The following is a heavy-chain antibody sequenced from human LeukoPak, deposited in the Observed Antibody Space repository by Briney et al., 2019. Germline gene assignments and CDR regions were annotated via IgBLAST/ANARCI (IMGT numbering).Heavy chain of an antibody. J-gene: IGHJ4*02. D-gene: IGHD3-22*01. Sequence: PSETLSLTCTVSGGSISSYYWSWIRQPPGKGLEWIGYIYYSGSTNYNPSLKSRVTISVDTSKNQFSLKLSSVTAADTAVYYCARQSYYDSSIHYWGQGTLATVSS. CDR1: GGSISSYY. CDR2: IYYSGST. CDR3: ARQSYYDSSIHY. V-gene: IGHV4-59*08.